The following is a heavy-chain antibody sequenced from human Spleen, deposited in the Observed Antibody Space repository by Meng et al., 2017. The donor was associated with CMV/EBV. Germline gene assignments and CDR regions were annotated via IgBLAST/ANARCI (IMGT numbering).Heavy chain of an antibody. CDR3: ARDNSPYDFWSGSESDGMDV. J-gene: IGHJ6*02. D-gene: IGHD3-3*01. V-gene: IGHV3-30*14. Sequence: GGSLRLSCAASGFTFSNNAMHWVRQAPGKGLEWVAIISYDGSNKYYTDSVRGRFTIARDNAKNSLYLQMNSLRAEDTAVYYCARDNSPYDFWSGSESDGMDVWGQGTTVTVSS. CDR1: GFTFSNNA. CDR2: ISYDGSNK.